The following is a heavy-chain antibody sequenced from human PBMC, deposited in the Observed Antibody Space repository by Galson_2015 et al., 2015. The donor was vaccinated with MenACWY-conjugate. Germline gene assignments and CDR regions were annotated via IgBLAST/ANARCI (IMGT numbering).Heavy chain of an antibody. Sequence: SLRLSCAASGFTFSSYWMHWVRQAPGKGLVWVSRINSDGSSTSYADSVKGRFTISRDNAKNTLYLQMNSLRAEDTAVYYCARDRSGYNLLYYYYGMDVWGQGTTVTVSS. CDR1: GFTFSSYW. J-gene: IGHJ6*02. CDR3: ARDRSGYNLLYYYYGMDV. D-gene: IGHD5-24*01. V-gene: IGHV3-74*01. CDR2: INSDGSST.